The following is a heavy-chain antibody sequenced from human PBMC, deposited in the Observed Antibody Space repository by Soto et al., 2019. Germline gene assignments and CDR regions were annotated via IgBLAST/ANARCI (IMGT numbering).Heavy chain of an antibody. J-gene: IGHJ4*02. CDR1: GVSISNHY. V-gene: IGHV4-59*11. CDR2: IYYNGNT. D-gene: IGHD7-27*01. CDR3: ARANWYSEY. Sequence: SETLSLTCTVSGVSISNHYWSWIRQPPGKGLEWIGYIYYNGNTNYNPSLKSRVTMSVDTSKNQISLTLSSVTAADTAVYYCARANWYSEYWGQGTLVTVSS.